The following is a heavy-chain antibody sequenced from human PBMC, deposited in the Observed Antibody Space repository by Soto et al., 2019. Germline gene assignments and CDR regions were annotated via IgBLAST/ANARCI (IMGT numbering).Heavy chain of an antibody. CDR3: ARDAIAVAGINYFDY. V-gene: IGHV4-4*07. Sequence: QVQLQESGPGLVKPSETLSLTCTVSGGSISSYYWSWIRQPAGKGLEWIGRIYTSGSTNYNPSIKSRVTMSVDTSKNQFSLKLSSVTAADTAVYYCARDAIAVAGINYFDYWGQGTLVTVSS. CDR1: GGSISSYY. CDR2: IYTSGST. D-gene: IGHD6-19*01. J-gene: IGHJ4*02.